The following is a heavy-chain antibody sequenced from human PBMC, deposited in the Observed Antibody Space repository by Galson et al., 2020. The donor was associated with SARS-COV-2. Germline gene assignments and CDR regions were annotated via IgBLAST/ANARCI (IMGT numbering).Heavy chain of an antibody. CDR1: GFTFNIYS. CDR3: ARDASWAMFGMDV. J-gene: IGHJ6*02. D-gene: IGHD1-26*01. Sequence: GGSLRLSCAVSGFTFNIYSMNWVRQAPGKGLEWVASISSNSDYIYYADSLMGRCTISRDNAKNSLFLQMNSLTVEDTAVYFCARDASWAMFGMDVWGQGATVTVSS. V-gene: IGHV3-21*01. CDR2: ISSNSDYI.